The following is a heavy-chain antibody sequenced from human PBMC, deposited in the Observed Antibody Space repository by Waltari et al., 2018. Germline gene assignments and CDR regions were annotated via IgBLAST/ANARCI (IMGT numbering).Heavy chain of an antibody. CDR2: IHFSGRS. J-gene: IGHJ5*02. D-gene: IGHD2-15*01. CDR3: ARLRGGYCSGESCSHNWFDA. CDR1: GASIRSESYY. Sequence: QVQLQESGPGLVRPSQTLSLTCTVSGASIRSESYYWPWIRQHPGKGLEWIVNIHFSGRSFLNPSLESRLVGSLDTSKNQFSLTLNSVTAADTAVYFCARLRGGYCSGESCSHNWFDAWGQGILVTVSS. V-gene: IGHV4-31*03.